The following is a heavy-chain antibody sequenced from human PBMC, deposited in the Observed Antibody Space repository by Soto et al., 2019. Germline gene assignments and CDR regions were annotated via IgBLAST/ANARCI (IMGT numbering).Heavy chain of an antibody. Sequence: QVQLVQSGAEVKKPGASVKVSCKVSGYTLTELSMHWVRQAPGKGLEWMGGFDPEDGETIYAQKFQGRVTMTEDTXTXXAYMELSSLRSEDTAVYYCATDTTDGDYRYYGMDVWGQGTTVTVSS. CDR1: GYTLTELS. CDR2: FDPEDGET. D-gene: IGHD4-17*01. J-gene: IGHJ6*02. CDR3: ATDTTDGDYRYYGMDV. V-gene: IGHV1-24*01.